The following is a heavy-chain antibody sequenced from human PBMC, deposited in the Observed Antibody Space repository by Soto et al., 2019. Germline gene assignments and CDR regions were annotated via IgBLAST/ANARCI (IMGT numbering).Heavy chain of an antibody. CDR2: IYPGDSDT. V-gene: IGHV5-51*01. CDR1: GYSFTSYW. Sequence: GESLKISCKGSGYSFTSYWIGWVRQMPGKGLEWMGIIYPGDSDTRYSPSFQGQVTISADKSISTAYLQWSSLKASDTAMYYCARLALSRIHPGWFDPWGQGTLVTVSS. J-gene: IGHJ5*02. CDR3: ARLALSRIHPGWFDP. D-gene: IGHD5-18*01.